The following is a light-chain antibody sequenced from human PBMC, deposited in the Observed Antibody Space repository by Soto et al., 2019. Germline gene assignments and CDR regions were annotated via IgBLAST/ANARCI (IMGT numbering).Light chain of an antibody. J-gene: IGLJ1*01. Sequence: QSVLTQPASVSGSPGQSVTISCTGPRSDIGDSNFISWYQHSPGKAPRLLIYEVNNRPSGVSRRFSGSKAGNTAPLTISGLPDDDEADYFCASFRSGTIHVFGSGTKVTVL. V-gene: IGLV2-14*01. CDR1: RSDIGDSNF. CDR3: ASFRSGTIHV. CDR2: EVN.